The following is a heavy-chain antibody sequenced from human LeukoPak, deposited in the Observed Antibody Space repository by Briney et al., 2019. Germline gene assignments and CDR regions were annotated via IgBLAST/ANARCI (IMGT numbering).Heavy chain of an antibody. CDR2: ISGYNGNT. Sequence: ASVKVSCKASGYTFTSYGISWVRQAPGQGLEWMGWISGYNGNTNYAQKLQGRVTMTTDTSTSTAYMELRSLRSEDTAVYYCARVSLANWFDPWGQGTLVTVSS. CDR3: ARVSLANWFDP. J-gene: IGHJ5*02. V-gene: IGHV1-18*01. CDR1: GYTFTSYG.